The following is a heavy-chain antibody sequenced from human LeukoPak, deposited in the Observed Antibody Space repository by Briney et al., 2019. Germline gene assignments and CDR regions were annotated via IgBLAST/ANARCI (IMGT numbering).Heavy chain of an antibody. CDR1: GGSISSYY. D-gene: IGHD6-19*01. J-gene: IGHJ4*02. Sequence: SETLSLTCTAPGGSISSYYWSWIRQTPGKGLEWVGYIYYRGSNNYNPSLKSRVTISVDTSKNQFSLKLSSVTAADTAVYYCASGWSGYFDSWGQGSLVTVSS. V-gene: IGHV4-59*01. CDR2: IYYRGSN. CDR3: ASGWSGYFDS.